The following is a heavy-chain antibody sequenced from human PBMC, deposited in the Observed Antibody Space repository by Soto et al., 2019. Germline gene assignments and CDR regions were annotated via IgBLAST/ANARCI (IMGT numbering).Heavy chain of an antibody. CDR1: GGSIRSGDYY. D-gene: IGHD6-13*01. V-gene: IGHV4-30-4*01. CDR2: VHYSGNT. Sequence: SETLSLTCTVSGGSIRSGDYYWSWIRQTLERGLEWCGYVHYSGNTFYNPSLKSRATISLDTSRNQFSLNLSSVTAADSAVYYCAREIMAADHFDYWGQGALVTVSS. J-gene: IGHJ4*02. CDR3: AREIMAADHFDY.